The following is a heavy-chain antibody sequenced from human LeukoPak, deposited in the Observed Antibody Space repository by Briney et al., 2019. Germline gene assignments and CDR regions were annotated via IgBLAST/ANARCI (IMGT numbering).Heavy chain of an antibody. D-gene: IGHD3-10*01. CDR1: GFTFTTYW. J-gene: IGHJ4*02. V-gene: IGHV3-7*01. CDR3: AKVAHYYYGSESYYFFEH. Sequence: SGESLRLSCAASGFTFTTYWMSRVRQPPGKGLEWVANIKQDGTEKYYVDSVKGRFTISRDNAKNSLYLQMNSLRVEDTAIYYCAKVAHYYYGSESYYFFEHWGQGTPVTASS. CDR2: IKQDGTEK.